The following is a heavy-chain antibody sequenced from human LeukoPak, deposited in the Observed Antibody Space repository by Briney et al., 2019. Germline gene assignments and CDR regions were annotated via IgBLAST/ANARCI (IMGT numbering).Heavy chain of an antibody. CDR3: ARDYYFYMDV. CDR2: INTNTGDP. CDR1: GYTFTSYA. J-gene: IGHJ6*03. V-gene: IGHV7-4-1*02. Sequence: ASVTVSCKASGYTFTSYAMNWVRQAPGQGLEWMGWINTNTGDPTYAQGFTGRFVFSLDTSVSTAYLEISDLKAEDTAVYYCARDYYFYMDVWGEGTTVTVSS.